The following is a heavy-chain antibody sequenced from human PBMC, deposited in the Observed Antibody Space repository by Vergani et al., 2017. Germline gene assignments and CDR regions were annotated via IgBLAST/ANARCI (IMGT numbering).Heavy chain of an antibody. V-gene: IGHV3-33*01. J-gene: IGHJ4*02. D-gene: IGHD6-19*01. CDR2: IWYDGSNK. CDR1: GFTFSSYG. Sequence: QVQLVESGGGVVQPGRSLRLSCAASGFTFSSYGMHWVRQAPGKGLEWVAVIWYDGSNKYYADSVKGRFTISRDNSKNTLYLQMNSLRAEDTAVYYCTTELIAVAVTRDYWGQGTLVTVSS. CDR3: TTELIAVAVTRDY.